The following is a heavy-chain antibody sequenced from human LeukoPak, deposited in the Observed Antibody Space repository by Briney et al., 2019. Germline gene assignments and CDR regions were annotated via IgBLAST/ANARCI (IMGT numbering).Heavy chain of an antibody. CDR3: ARMLSSPHVYGDYDAFDI. D-gene: IGHD4-17*01. CDR2: IIPIFGTA. Sequence: SVKVSCKASGGTFSSYAISWVRQAPGQGLEWMGGIIPIFGTANYAQKFQGRVTITADESTSTAYMELSSLRSEDTAVYYCARMLSSPHVYGDYDAFDIWGQGTMVTVSS. CDR1: GGTFSSYA. V-gene: IGHV1-69*13. J-gene: IGHJ3*02.